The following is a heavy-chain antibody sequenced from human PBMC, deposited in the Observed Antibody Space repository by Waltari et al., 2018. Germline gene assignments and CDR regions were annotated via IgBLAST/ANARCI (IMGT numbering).Heavy chain of an antibody. CDR3: ASFYDSSGYYFDY. D-gene: IGHD3-22*01. V-gene: IGHV4-59*01. Sequence: QVQLQESGPGLVKPSETLSLTCTVSGGSISRYYWSWIRQPPGKGLEWIGYIYYSGSTNYNPSLKSRGTISVDTSKNQFSLKLSSVTAADTAVYYCASFYDSSGYYFDYWGQGTLVTVSS. CDR1: GGSISRYY. J-gene: IGHJ4*02. CDR2: IYYSGST.